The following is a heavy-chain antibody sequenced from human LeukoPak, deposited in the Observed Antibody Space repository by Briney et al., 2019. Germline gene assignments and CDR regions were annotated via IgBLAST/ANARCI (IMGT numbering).Heavy chain of an antibody. Sequence: GGSLRLACAASGFTFSNAWMNWVRQPPGKGLEWVARIKSKPAGETTTYAAPVKGRFTISRDDSRNTLYLQMNSLKTEDTAVYYCTTCGGDCFFNYWGQGTLVTVSS. CDR2: IKSKPAGETT. J-gene: IGHJ4*02. CDR3: TTCGGDCFFNY. D-gene: IGHD2-21*02. V-gene: IGHV3-15*01. CDR1: GFTFSNAW.